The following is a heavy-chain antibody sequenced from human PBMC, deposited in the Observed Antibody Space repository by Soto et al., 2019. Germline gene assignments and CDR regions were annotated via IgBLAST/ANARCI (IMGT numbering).Heavy chain of an antibody. J-gene: IGHJ5*02. CDR3: AHKRGYYDFWSGYAP. D-gene: IGHD3-3*01. V-gene: IGHV2-5*02. CDR1: GFSLSTSGVG. CDR2: IYWDDDK. Sequence: QITLKESGPTLVKPTQTLTLTCTFSGFSLSTSGVGVGWIRQPPGKALKWLALIYWDDDKRYSPSLKSRLTNTKDTSKNQVVLTMTNMDPVDTATYYCAHKRGYYDFWSGYAPWGQGTLVTVSS.